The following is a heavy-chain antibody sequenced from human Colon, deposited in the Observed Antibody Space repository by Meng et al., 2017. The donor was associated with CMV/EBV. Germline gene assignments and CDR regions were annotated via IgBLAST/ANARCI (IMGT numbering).Heavy chain of an antibody. V-gene: IGHV4-59*01. D-gene: IGHD1-14*01. J-gene: IGHJ4*02. Sequence: QVQLHESVSGLLKPSETLSLTCIVSGGSISGYYWNWIRQSPGKGLEWIGYIYYKGGNGGTYYNPSLKSRVTMSVDTSKNQFSLKMTSVTAADTAVYYCVRDKSNRLDFWGQGTPVTVSS. CDR3: VRDKSNRLDF. CDR2: IYYKGGNGGT. CDR1: GGSISGYY.